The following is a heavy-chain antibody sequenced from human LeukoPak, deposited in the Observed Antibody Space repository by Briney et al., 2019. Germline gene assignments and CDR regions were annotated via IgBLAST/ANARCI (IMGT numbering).Heavy chain of an antibody. Sequence: GRSLRLSCAASGFTFSSYGMHWVRQAPGKGLEWVAVISYDRSNKYYADSVKGRFTISRDNSKNTLYLQMNSLRAEDTAVYYCAKDFPVPAALGGFDYWGQGTLVTVSS. CDR1: GFTFSSYG. D-gene: IGHD2-2*01. CDR3: AKDFPVPAALGGFDY. J-gene: IGHJ4*02. CDR2: ISYDRSNK. V-gene: IGHV3-30*18.